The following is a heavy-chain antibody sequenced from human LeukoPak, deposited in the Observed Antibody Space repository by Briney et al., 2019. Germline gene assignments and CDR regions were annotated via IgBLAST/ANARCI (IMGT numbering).Heavy chain of an antibody. J-gene: IGHJ3*02. V-gene: IGHV3-21*01. CDR2: ISSSSSYI. CDR1: GFTFTNYA. Sequence: GGSLRLSCAASGFTFTNYAMHWVRQAPGKGLEWVSSISSSSSYIYYADSVKGRFTISRDNAKNSLYLQMNSLRAEDTAVYYCARDRESYFITMIVVEDAFDIWGQGTMVTVSS. CDR3: ARDRESYFITMIVVEDAFDI. D-gene: IGHD3-22*01.